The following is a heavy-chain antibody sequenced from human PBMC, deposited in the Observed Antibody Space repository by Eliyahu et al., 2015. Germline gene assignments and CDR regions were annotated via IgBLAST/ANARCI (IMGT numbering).Heavy chain of an antibody. CDR3: SRDTFYGDYFFDH. CDR2: INNDGSSA. D-gene: IGHD4-17*01. CDR1: GFXFSSYW. V-gene: IGHV3-74*01. Sequence: EVQLVESGGGLVQPGGSLSXXCXAXGFXFSSYWMHXVXQAPGKGLVWISHINNDGSSANYADSVKGRFTISRDNAKNTLYLQMNSLRAEDTAVYYCSRDTFYGDYFFDHWGQGTLVTVSS. J-gene: IGHJ4*02.